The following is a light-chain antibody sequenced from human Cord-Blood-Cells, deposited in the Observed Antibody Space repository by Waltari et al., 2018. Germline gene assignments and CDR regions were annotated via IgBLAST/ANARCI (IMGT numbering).Light chain of an antibody. J-gene: IGLJ2*01. CDR1: SGHSSYA. V-gene: IGLV4-69*01. Sequence: QLVLTQSPSASASLGASVKLTCTLSSGHSSYAIAWHPQQPEKGPRSLMKLNSDGSHSKGDGIPDRFSGSSSGAERYLTISSLQSEDEADYYCQTWGTGTHVVFGGGTKLTVL. CDR2: LNSDGSH. CDR3: QTWGTGTHVV.